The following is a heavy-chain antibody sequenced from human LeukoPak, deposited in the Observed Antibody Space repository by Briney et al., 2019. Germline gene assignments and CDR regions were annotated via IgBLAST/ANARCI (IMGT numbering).Heavy chain of an antibody. V-gene: IGHV3-30*02. J-gene: IGHJ4*02. Sequence: HPGGSLRLSCVASGFSFKDHGMHWVRQAPGKGLEWVAFVRYDGTEKYYVDSVKGRFTISRDNFKNTLYLQMNSLRAEDTAVYYCAKDIALYREPLEYWGQGTLVTVSS. CDR1: GFSFKDHG. CDR3: AKDIALYREPLEY. CDR2: VRYDGTEK. D-gene: IGHD1-26*01.